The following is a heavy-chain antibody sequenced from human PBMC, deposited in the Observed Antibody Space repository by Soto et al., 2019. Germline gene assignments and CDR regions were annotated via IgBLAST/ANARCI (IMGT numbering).Heavy chain of an antibody. D-gene: IGHD6-19*01. Sequence: SVKVSCKASGYTFTSYYMHWVRQAPGQGLEWMGGFDPEDGETIYAQKFQGRVTMTEDTSTDTAYMELSSLRSEDTAVYYCATIHSSVVAGTVDAFDIWGQGTMVPVSS. J-gene: IGHJ3*02. CDR2: FDPEDGET. V-gene: IGHV1-24*01. CDR3: ATIHSSVVAGTVDAFDI. CDR1: GYTFTSYY.